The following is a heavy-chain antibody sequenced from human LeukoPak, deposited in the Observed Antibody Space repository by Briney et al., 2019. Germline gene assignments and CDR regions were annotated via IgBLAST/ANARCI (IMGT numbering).Heavy chain of an antibody. CDR3: ARVGLGGFDY. CDR2: IKQDGSEK. CDR1: GFAFSNYA. D-gene: IGHD3/OR15-3a*01. Sequence: PGGSLRLSCAASGFAFSNYAMSWVRQAPGKGLEWVANIKQDGSEKYYVDSVKGRFTISRDNAKNSLYLQMNSLRAEDTAVYYCARVGLGGFDYWGQGTLVTVSS. V-gene: IGHV3-7*01. J-gene: IGHJ4*02.